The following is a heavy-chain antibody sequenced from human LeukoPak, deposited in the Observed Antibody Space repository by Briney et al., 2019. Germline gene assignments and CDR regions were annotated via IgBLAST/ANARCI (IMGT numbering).Heavy chain of an antibody. V-gene: IGHV3-66*01. D-gene: IGHD3-10*01. CDR1: GFTFSSYS. CDR2: TYSGGST. CDR3: ARVLSGRGSLYSYYYYMDV. J-gene: IGHJ6*03. Sequence: GGSLRLSCAASGFTFSSYSMNWVRQAPGKGLEWVSVTYSGGSTYYADSVKGRFTISRDNSKNTLYLQMNSLRAEDTAVYYCARVLSGRGSLYSYYYYMDVWGKGTTVTISS.